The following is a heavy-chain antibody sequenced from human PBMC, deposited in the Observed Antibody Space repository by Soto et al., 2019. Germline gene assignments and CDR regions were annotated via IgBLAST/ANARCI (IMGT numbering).Heavy chain of an antibody. Sequence: ASETLSLTCAVSGGSISSSNWWSWVRQPPGKGLEWIGEIYHSGSTNYNPSLKSRVTISVDKSKNQFSLKLSSVTAADTAVYYCARDRDITIFGNYYFDYWGQGTLVTVS. V-gene: IGHV4-4*02. CDR2: IYHSGST. CDR3: ARDRDITIFGNYYFDY. J-gene: IGHJ4*02. D-gene: IGHD3-3*01. CDR1: GGSISSSNW.